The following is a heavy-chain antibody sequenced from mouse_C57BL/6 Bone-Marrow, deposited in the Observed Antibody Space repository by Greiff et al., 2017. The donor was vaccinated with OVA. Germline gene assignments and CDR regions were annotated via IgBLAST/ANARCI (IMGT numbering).Heavy chain of an antibody. D-gene: IGHD3-1*01. Sequence: VMLVESGAELARPGASVKLSCKASGYTFTSYGISWVKQRTGQGLEWIGEIYPRSGNTYYNEKFKGKATLTADKSSSTAYMELRSLTSEDSAVYFCARSEGGVGLYFDYWGQGTTLTVSS. J-gene: IGHJ2*01. V-gene: IGHV1-81*01. CDR2: IYPRSGNT. CDR1: GYTFTSYG. CDR3: ARSEGGVGLYFDY.